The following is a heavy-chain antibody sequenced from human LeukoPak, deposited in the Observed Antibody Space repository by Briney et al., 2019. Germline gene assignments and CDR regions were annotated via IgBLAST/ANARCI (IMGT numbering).Heavy chain of an antibody. CDR1: GDSVSSNSAA. J-gene: IGHJ4*02. CDR3: ARDKGRRTTVTYYFDY. CDR2: TYYRSKWYN. V-gene: IGHV6-1*01. D-gene: IGHD4-17*01. Sequence: SQTLSLTCAISGDSVSSNSAAWNWIRQSPSRGLKWLGRTYYRSKWYNDYAVSVKSRITINPDTSKNQFSLQLNSVTPEDTAVYYCARDKGRRTTVTYYFDYWGQGTLVTVSS.